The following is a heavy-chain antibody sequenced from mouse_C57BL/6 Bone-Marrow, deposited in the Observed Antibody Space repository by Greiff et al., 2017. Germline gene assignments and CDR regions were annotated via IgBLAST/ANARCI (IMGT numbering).Heavy chain of an antibody. D-gene: IGHD3-3*01. CDR3: TTWGGRELAY. Sequence: VQLQQSGAELVRPGASVKLSCTASGFNIKDEYMHWVKQRPEQGLEWIGWIDPENGDTEYASKFQGKATITADTASNTAYLQISSLTSEDTAVYYCTTWGGRELAYWGQGTLVTVSA. J-gene: IGHJ3*01. CDR1: GFNIKDEY. CDR2: IDPENGDT. V-gene: IGHV14-4*01.